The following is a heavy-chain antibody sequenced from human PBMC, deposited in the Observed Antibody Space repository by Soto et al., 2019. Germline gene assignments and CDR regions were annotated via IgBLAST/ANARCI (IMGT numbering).Heavy chain of an antibody. Sequence: GGSLRLSCAASGFTFSSYWMHWVRQAPGKGLVWVSRINSDGSSTSYVDSVKGRFTISRDNAKNTLYLQMNSLRAEDTAVYYCARDQIAHPRAEGGGGDCLDYWGQGTLVTVSS. V-gene: IGHV3-74*01. CDR1: GFTFSSYW. D-gene: IGHD2-21*02. CDR3: ARDQIAHPRAEGGGGDCLDY. J-gene: IGHJ4*02. CDR2: INSDGSST.